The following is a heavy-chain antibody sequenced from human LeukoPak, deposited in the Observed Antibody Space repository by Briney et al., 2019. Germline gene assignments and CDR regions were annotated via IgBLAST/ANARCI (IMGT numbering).Heavy chain of an antibody. D-gene: IGHD5-12*01. Sequence: SQTLSLTCTVSGGSISSGGYYWSWIRQHPGKGLEWIGYIYYSGSTYYNPSLKSRVTISVDTSKNQFSLKLSSVTAADTAVYCCARGYSGYGFLDYWGQGTLVTVSS. CDR3: ARGYSGYGFLDY. J-gene: IGHJ4*02. CDR2: IYYSGST. V-gene: IGHV4-31*03. CDR1: GGSISSGGYY.